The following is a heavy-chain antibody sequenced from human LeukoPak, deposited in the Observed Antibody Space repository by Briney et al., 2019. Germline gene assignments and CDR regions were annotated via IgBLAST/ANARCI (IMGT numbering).Heavy chain of an antibody. CDR2: INPNSGGT. V-gene: IGHV1-2*05. CDR1: GYTFTGYY. Sequence: ASVKVSCKASGYTFTGYYMHWVRQAPGQGLEWMGRINPNSGGTNYAQKFQGRVTMTRDTSISTAYMELNRLRSDDTGVFYRARGPKGYYFDYWGQGTLDTVSS. J-gene: IGHJ4*02. CDR3: ARGPKGYYFDY.